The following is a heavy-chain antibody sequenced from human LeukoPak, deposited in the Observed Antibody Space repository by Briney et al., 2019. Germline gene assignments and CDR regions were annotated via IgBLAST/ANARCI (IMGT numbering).Heavy chain of an antibody. D-gene: IGHD6-19*01. CDR1: GFTFNKYD. Sequence: GGSLRLSCAASGFTFNKYDMTWARQAPGKGLEWVSTITGRSDKTYYTDSVKGRFATSRYISKDSLYLQMNSLRAKDTALYYGAKGGWLDDLGQGALVTVSS. J-gene: IGHJ4*02. V-gene: IGHV3-23*01. CDR3: AKGGWLDD. CDR2: ITGRSDKT.